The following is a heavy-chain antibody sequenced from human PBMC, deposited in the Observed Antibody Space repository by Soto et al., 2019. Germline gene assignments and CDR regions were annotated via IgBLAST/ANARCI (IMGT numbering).Heavy chain of an antibody. CDR1: GFTFSSYA. CDR3: AKDPTLLAGDAFDAFDI. D-gene: IGHD6-19*01. CDR2: ISGSGGST. Sequence: GGSLRLSCAASGFTFSSYAMSWVRQAPGKGLEWVSAISGSGGSTYYADSVKGRFTISRDNSKNTLYLQMNSLRAEDTAVYYCAKDPTLLAGDAFDAFDIWGQGTMVTVSS. V-gene: IGHV3-23*01. J-gene: IGHJ3*02.